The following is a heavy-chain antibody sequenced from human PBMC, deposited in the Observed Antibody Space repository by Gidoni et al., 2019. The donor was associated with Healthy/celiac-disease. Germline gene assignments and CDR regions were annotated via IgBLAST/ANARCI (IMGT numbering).Heavy chain of an antibody. Sequence: QVQLVQSGAAVKTPGASVKVSCKAAGYVFTGYYMHWVRHAPGQGLEWMGWINPNSGGTNYAQKFQGRVTMTRDTSISTAYMELSRLRSDDTAVYYCARSSTYYDSSGYPFDYWGQGTLVTVSS. D-gene: IGHD3-22*01. CDR3: ARSSTYYDSSGYPFDY. CDR2: INPNSGGT. CDR1: GYVFTGYY. J-gene: IGHJ4*02. V-gene: IGHV1-2*02.